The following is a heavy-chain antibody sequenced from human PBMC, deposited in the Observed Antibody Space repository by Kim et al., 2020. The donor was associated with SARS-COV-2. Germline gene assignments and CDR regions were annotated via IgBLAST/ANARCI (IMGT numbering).Heavy chain of an antibody. CDR1: GGSFSGYY. J-gene: IGHJ2*01. CDR2: INHSGST. V-gene: IGHV4-34*01. Sequence: SETLSLTCAVDGGSFSGYYWSWIRQPPGKGLEWIGEINHSGSTNYNPSLKSRVTISVDTSKNQFSLKLSSVTAADTAVYYCARGEILKIAARPYWYFDLWGRGTLVTVSS. D-gene: IGHD6-6*01. CDR3: ARGEILKIAARPYWYFDL.